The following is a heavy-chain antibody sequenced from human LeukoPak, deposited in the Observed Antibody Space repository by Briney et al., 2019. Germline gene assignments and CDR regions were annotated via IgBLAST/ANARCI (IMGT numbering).Heavy chain of an antibody. J-gene: IGHJ1*01. Sequence: SETLSLTCAVSGYSISSGYYCGWIRQPPGKGLEWIGSIYHSGSTYYNPSLKSRVTISVDTSKNQFSLQLSAVTAAATAVYYGATKIRGVINYYFHHWGQGTLVTVSS. CDR1: GYSISSGYY. CDR2: IYHSGST. V-gene: IGHV4-38-2*01. CDR3: ATKIRGVINYYFHH. D-gene: IGHD3-10*01.